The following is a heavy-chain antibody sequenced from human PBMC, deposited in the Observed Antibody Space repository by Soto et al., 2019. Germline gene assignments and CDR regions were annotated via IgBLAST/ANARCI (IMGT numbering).Heavy chain of an antibody. CDR3: ERDARVKYCSSTSCHYYFDY. D-gene: IGHD2-2*01. CDR1: GGSVSIGSYY. V-gene: IGHV4-61*01. Sequence: SETLSLTCTVSGGSVSIGSYYLSWIRQPPGKGLEWIGYIYYSGSTNYNPSLKSRVTISVDTSKNQFSLKLSSVTAADTDVYYCERDARVKYCSSTSCHYYFDYSGQGTVVTVSS. J-gene: IGHJ4*02. CDR2: IYYSGST.